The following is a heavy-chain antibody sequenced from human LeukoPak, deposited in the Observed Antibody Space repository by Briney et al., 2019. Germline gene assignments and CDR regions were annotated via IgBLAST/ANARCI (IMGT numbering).Heavy chain of an antibody. CDR2: INPSGGST. V-gene: IGHV1-46*01. Sequence: GASVKVSCKASGYTFTSYYMHWLRQAPGQGLEWMGIINPSGGSTSYAQKFQGRVTMTRDTSTSTVYMELSSLRSEDTAVYYCARDLSGNYYDSSGYYFDYWGQGTLVTVSS. J-gene: IGHJ4*02. CDR1: GYTFTSYY. D-gene: IGHD3-22*01. CDR3: ARDLSGNYYDSSGYYFDY.